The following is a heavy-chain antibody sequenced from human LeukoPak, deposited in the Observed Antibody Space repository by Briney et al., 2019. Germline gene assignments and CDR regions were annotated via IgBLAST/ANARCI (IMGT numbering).Heavy chain of an antibody. CDR3: ATQLGHGYYYNGMDV. J-gene: IGHJ6*02. Sequence: SETLSLTCTVSGGSISSYYWSWIRQPPGEGVEWIGYIYYSGSTNYNPSLKSRVTISVDTSKNQFSLKLSSVTAADTAVYYCATQLGHGYYYNGMDVWGQGTTVTVSS. V-gene: IGHV4-59*08. D-gene: IGHD3-16*01. CDR2: IYYSGST. CDR1: GGSISSYY.